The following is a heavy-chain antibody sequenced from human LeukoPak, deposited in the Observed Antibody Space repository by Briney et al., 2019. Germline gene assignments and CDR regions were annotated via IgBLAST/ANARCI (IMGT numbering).Heavy chain of an antibody. CDR2: IVVGSSDT. J-gene: IGHJ4*02. CDR3: ATEHDSALDF. V-gene: IGHV1-58*01. D-gene: IGHD2-21*02. CDR1: GFTFTSSA. Sequence: ASVKVSCKASGFTFTSSAVQWVRQARGQRLEWIGWIVVGSSDTNYAQQFQERVTITRDMSTYTAYMELSSLRSEDTAVYYCATEHDSALDFWGQGTLVTVSS.